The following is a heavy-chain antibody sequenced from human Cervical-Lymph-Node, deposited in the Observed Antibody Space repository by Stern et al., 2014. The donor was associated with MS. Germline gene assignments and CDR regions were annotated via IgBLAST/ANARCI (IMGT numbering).Heavy chain of an antibody. CDR1: GGSVTSGTYY. V-gene: IGHV4-61*02. J-gene: IGHJ4*02. D-gene: IGHD3-16*01. Sequence: QVQLQESGPGLVKPSQTLSLNCTVSGGSVTSGTYYWSWIRQPAGKGLEWIGRMYISGSTIYNPSLVSRVSISMDTSGNQFSLRLSSVTAADSAVYFCAGGRLGMLKVWGQGTLVSVSS. CDR3: AGGRLGMLKV. CDR2: MYISGST.